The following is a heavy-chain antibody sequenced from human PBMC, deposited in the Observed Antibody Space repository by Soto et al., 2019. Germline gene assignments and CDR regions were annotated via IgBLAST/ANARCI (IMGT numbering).Heavy chain of an antibody. D-gene: IGHD3-10*01. Sequence: GGSLRLSCTVSGFAFSGYTMNLVRQAPGKGLEWVSSISSSSSYIYYADSVKGRFTISRDNAKNSLYLQMNSLRAEDTAVYYCAVRITGYYFDHWGQGTLVTVSS. V-gene: IGHV3-21*06. CDR2: ISSSSSYI. J-gene: IGHJ4*02. CDR3: AVRITGYYFDH. CDR1: GFAFSGYT.